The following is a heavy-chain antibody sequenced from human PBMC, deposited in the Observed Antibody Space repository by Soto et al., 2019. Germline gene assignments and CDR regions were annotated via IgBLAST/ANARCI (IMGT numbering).Heavy chain of an antibody. Sequence: GGSLRLSCAASGFSFSTFWMNWARQVPGKGLVCVSRISSDGSRTDYADSVKGRFTIFRDNAKNMLYLQMNSLKVEDTAVYYCAGQCEPWGQGTPVTVST. CDR2: ISSDGSRT. J-gene: IGHJ5*02. CDR1: GFSFSTFW. CDR3: AGQCEP. V-gene: IGHV3-74*01.